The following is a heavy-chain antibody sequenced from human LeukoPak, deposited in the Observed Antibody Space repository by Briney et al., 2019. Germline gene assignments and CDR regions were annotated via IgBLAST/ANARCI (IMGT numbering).Heavy chain of an antibody. CDR3: ARAANPQDCFDC. CDR2: INPNSGGT. D-gene: IGHD4/OR15-4a*01. Sequence: ASVKVSCKASGYTFTDYYMHWVRQAPGQGLEWMGWINPNSGGTNYAQKFQGRVTMTRDTSISTAYMELSRLTSDDTAVYYCARAANPQDCFDCWGQRPWSPSPQ. J-gene: IGHJ4*02. V-gene: IGHV1-2*02. CDR1: GYTFTDYY.